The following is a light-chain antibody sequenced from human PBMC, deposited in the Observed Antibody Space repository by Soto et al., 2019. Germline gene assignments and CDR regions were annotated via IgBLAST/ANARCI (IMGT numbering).Light chain of an antibody. CDR2: EAS. V-gene: IGKV1-5*03. J-gene: IGKJ1*01. CDR3: QQYTNYPWT. CDR1: LTIGHS. Sequence: DIHMTQSPSSLSASVGDRVTITCRASLTIGHSLSWFQQKPGKAPRLLIYEASRLESGVPSRISGSGSGTEFTLTISSLQPDDFATYYCQQYTNYPWTFGQGTKVDNK.